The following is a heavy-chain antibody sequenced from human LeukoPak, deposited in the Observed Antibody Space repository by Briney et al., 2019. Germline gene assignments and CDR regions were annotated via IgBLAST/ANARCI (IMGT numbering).Heavy chain of an antibody. CDR1: GYTFTSYD. D-gene: IGHD5-12*01. V-gene: IGHV1-8*01. J-gene: IGHJ4*02. Sequence: ASVKVSCKASGYTFTSYDINWVRQATGQGLEWMGWMNPNSGNTGYAQKFQGRVTMTRNTSISTAYMGLSSLRSEDTAVYYCASSSGYDRGFDYWGQGTLVTVSS. CDR2: MNPNSGNT. CDR3: ASSSGYDRGFDY.